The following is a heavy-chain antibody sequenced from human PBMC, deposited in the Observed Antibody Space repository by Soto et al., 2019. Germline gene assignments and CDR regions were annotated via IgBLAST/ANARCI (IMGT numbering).Heavy chain of an antibody. D-gene: IGHD3-22*01. J-gene: IGHJ4*02. CDR2: IYYSGST. Sequence: QVQLQESGPGLVKPSQTLSLTCTVSGGSISSGGYYWSWIRQHPGKGLEWIGHIYYSGSTYYNPSLKSRVTISVDTSKNQFSLKLSSVTAADTAVYYCARPGTDGSGYRSFVYWGQGTMVTVSS. CDR3: ARPGTDGSGYRSFVY. CDR1: GGSISSGGYY. V-gene: IGHV4-31*03.